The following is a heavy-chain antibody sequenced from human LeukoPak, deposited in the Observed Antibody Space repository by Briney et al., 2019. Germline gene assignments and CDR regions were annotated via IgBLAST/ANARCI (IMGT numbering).Heavy chain of an antibody. CDR3: ARGVLTGYIPYDY. Sequence: ASVKVSCKASGYTFTSYYMHWVRQAPGQGLEWMGVINPSGGDTSYAQKFQGRVTMTRDTSTSTVYMEVSSLRSEDTAVYYCARGVLTGYIPYDYWGQGTLVTVSS. CDR1: GYTFTSYY. V-gene: IGHV1-46*01. D-gene: IGHD3-9*01. J-gene: IGHJ4*02. CDR2: INPSGGDT.